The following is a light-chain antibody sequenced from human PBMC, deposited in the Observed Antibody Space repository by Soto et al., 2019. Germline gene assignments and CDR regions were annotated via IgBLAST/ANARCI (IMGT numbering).Light chain of an antibody. CDR2: AAS. Sequence: DIQMTQSPSSLSASVGDRVTITCRASQSISSYLNWYQQKPGKAPKLLIYAASSLQSGVPSRFSGSGSGTDFTLTISSLQPAEFATYYCQQSYSTMYTFGQGTKLEIK. V-gene: IGKV1-39*01. CDR3: QQSYSTMYT. CDR1: QSISSY. J-gene: IGKJ2*01.